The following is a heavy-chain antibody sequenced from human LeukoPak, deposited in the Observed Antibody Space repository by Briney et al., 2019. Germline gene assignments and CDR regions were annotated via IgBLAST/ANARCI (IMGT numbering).Heavy chain of an antibody. J-gene: IGHJ4*02. CDR3: VRDGDDFNFDY. CDR1: GFTSRSYW. Sequence: PGGSLRLSCAASGFTSRSYWMHWVRQAPGKGLVWVSRVIRDGSFTNYADSVKGRFTISRDNAKNTLYLQMSSLRAEDTAVYFCVRDGDDFNFDYWGQGSLVTVSS. D-gene: IGHD5-24*01. CDR2: VIRDGSFT. V-gene: IGHV3-74*01.